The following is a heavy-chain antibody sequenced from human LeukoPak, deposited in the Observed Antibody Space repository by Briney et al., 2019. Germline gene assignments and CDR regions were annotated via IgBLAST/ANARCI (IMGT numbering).Heavy chain of an antibody. V-gene: IGHV3-7*01. D-gene: IGHD1-26*01. CDR2: INQHGSEE. CDR3: VGEWEQLR. CDR1: GFTFSSNW. J-gene: IGHJ4*02. Sequence: GSLRLSCAASGFTFSSNWMHWVRQAPGKGLEWVANINQHGSEEFYVDSVKGRFTISRDNAKNSLYLHMNSLRVEDTAVYYCVGEWEQLRWGQGTLVTVSS.